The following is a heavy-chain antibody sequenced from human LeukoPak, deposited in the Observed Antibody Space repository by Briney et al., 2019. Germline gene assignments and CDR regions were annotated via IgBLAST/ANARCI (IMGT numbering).Heavy chain of an antibody. CDR2: IYSSGST. Sequence: SETLSLTCTVSGGSISDYFWSWIRQPAGKGLEWIGRIYSSGSTLYNPSLKSRVTMSVDTSKNQFSLRLTSVSAGDTAVYYCARGPYCGDDCYFDSWGRGTLFTVSS. CDR3: ARGPYCGDDCYFDS. CDR1: GGSISDYF. J-gene: IGHJ4*02. V-gene: IGHV4-4*07. D-gene: IGHD2-21*01.